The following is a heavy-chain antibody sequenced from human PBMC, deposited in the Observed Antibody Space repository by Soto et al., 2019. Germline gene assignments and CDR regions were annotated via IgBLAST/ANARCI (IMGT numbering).Heavy chain of an antibody. Sequence: LRLSCAASGFTFSSYGMHWVRQAPGKGLEWVAVIWYDGNNKYYTDSVKGRFTISRDNSNNTLYVQMTSLRAEDTAVYYCARGLHSLFDYWGQGTLVTVSS. V-gene: IGHV3-33*01. CDR2: IWYDGNNK. CDR3: ARGLHSLFDY. J-gene: IGHJ4*02. CDR1: GFTFSSYG. D-gene: IGHD2-21*01.